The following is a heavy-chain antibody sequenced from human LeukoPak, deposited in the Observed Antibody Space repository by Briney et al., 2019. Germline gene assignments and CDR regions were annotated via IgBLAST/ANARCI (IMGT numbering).Heavy chain of an antibody. V-gene: IGHV4-59*12. J-gene: IGHJ5*02. D-gene: IGHD3-10*01. CDR3: ARDSGTTGEVKFDP. CDR1: GGSISSYY. Sequence: SETLSLTCTVSGGSISSYYWSWIRQPPGKGLEWIGYIYYSGSTNYNPSLKSRVTMSVDTCKNQFSLKLSSATAADTPVYYCARDSGTTGEVKFDPWGQGTLVTVSS. CDR2: IYYSGST.